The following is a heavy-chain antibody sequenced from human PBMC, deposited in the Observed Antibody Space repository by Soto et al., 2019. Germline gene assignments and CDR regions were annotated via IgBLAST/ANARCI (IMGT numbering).Heavy chain of an antibody. V-gene: IGHV4-39*02. CDR1: GGSISYNCYY. Sequence: QLKLQESGPGLVKPSETLSLTCSVSGGSISYNCYYWGWIRQPPGKGLEWVGGIFYTGTTYYSPSLKDRVTISVDTSKNSFSLNLTSVTAADTAVYFCARLVVVAPVANAWGQGTLVTVSS. CDR2: IFYTGTT. D-gene: IGHD2-2*01. J-gene: IGHJ5*02. CDR3: ARLVVVAPVANA.